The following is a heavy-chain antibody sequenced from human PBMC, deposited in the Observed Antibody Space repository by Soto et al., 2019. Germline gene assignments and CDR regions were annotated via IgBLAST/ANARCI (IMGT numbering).Heavy chain of an antibody. CDR2: ISSSSSTI. D-gene: IGHD2-8*01. Sequence: GGSLRLSCAASGFTFSSYSMNWVRQAPGKGLEWVSYISSSSSTIYYADSVKGRFTISRDNAKNSLYLQMNSLRAEDTAVYYCAKSMGYAIYYFDYWGQGTLVTVSS. V-gene: IGHV3-48*01. CDR3: AKSMGYAIYYFDY. CDR1: GFTFSSYS. J-gene: IGHJ4*02.